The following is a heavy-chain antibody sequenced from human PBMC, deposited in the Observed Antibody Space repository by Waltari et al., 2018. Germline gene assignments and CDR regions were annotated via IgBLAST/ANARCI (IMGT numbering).Heavy chain of an antibody. CDR2: IYYSGST. CDR3: ARRIQAYCSSTGCRDYFDY. Sequence: QLQLQESGPGLVKPSETLSLTCTVSGGSISSSSYYWGWIRQPPGKGLEWIGSIYYSGSTYYNPSLKRRVTISVDTSKNQFSLKLSSGTAADTAVYYCARRIQAYCSSTGCRDYFDYWGQGTLVTVSS. V-gene: IGHV4-39*01. D-gene: IGHD2-2*01. J-gene: IGHJ4*02. CDR1: GGSISSSSYY.